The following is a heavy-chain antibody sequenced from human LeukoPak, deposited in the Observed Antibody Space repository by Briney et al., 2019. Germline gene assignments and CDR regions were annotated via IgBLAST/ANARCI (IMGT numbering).Heavy chain of an antibody. CDR1: GFNFSTYA. Sequence: GGSLRLSCVASGFNFSTYAMRWVRQAPGKGLEWVSAISGSGGSTYYADSVKGRFTISRDNFKNTLFLQMNSLRAEDTAVYYCAKSGGGSSWYYFDSWGQGTLVTVSS. CDR3: AKSGGGSSWYYFDS. CDR2: ISGSGGST. D-gene: IGHD6-13*01. J-gene: IGHJ4*02. V-gene: IGHV3-23*01.